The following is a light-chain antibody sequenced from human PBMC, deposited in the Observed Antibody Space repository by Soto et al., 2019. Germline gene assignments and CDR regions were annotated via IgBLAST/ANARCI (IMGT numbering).Light chain of an antibody. J-gene: IGKJ2*01. V-gene: IGKV1-33*01. CDR1: HDIDNY. Sequence: DIQMTQSPSSLSASVGDTVTITCQASHDIDNYLNWYQQKPGKAPKLLIYVASNLKTGVPSRFSGSGSGTDFSLTITSLQPEDIATYYCQQYDNLPYTFGQGTKVEIK. CDR2: VAS. CDR3: QQYDNLPYT.